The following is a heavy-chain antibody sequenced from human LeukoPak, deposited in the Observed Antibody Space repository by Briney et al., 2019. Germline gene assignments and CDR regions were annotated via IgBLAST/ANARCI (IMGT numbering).Heavy chain of an antibody. D-gene: IGHD7-27*01. CDR3: ASDNLGRFDP. CDR1: GGTFSSYA. J-gene: IGHJ5*02. V-gene: IGHV1-69*13. CDR2: IIPIFGKA. Sequence: SVKVSCKASGGTFSSYAISWVRQAPGQGLEWMGGIIPIFGKANYAQKFQGRVTITADESTSTAYMELSSLRSEDTAVYYCASDNLGRFDPWGQGTLVTVSS.